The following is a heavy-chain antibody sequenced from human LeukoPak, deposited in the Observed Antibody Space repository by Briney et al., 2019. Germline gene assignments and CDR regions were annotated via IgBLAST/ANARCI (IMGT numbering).Heavy chain of an antibody. Sequence: SETLSLTCAVYGGSFSGYYWSWIRQPPGKGLEWIGEINHSGSTNYNPSLKSRVTISVDTSKNQFSLKLSSVTAADTAVYYCARRRPRGFDHWGQGTLVTVSS. V-gene: IGHV4-34*01. CDR3: ARRRPRGFDH. CDR1: GGSFSGYY. D-gene: IGHD3-10*01. CDR2: INHSGST. J-gene: IGHJ4*02.